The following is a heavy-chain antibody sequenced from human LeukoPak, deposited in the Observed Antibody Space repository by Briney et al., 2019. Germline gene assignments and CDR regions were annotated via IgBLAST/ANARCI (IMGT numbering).Heavy chain of an antibody. Sequence: GGSLRLSCAASGFTFSSYAMSWVRQAPGEGLEWVSGISGSGGTTYYADSVKGRFTISRDTPKNTLYLQMNSLRAEDTAVYYCAKDRSGSYYGRLNWFDLWGQGTLVTVSS. CDR2: ISGSGGTT. CDR1: GFTFSSYA. CDR3: AKDRSGSYYGRLNWFDL. D-gene: IGHD3-10*01. J-gene: IGHJ5*02. V-gene: IGHV3-23*01.